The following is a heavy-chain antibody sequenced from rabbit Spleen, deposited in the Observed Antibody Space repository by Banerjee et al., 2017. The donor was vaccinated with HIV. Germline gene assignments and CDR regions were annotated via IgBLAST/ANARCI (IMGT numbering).Heavy chain of an antibody. D-gene: IGHD2-1*01. CDR2: IDPLFGSI. V-gene: IGHV1S40*01. Sequence: QSLEESGGDLVKPGASLTLTCTASGFSFSGSYYMCWVRQAPGKGLEWIGYIDPLFGSIYYASWVNGRFSISRENTQNTVYLKLNSLTAADTATYFCVRDRADIGGDYGPYYFDFWGPGTLVTVS. CDR3: VRDRADIGGDYGPYYFDF. J-gene: IGHJ4*01. CDR1: GFSFSGSYY.